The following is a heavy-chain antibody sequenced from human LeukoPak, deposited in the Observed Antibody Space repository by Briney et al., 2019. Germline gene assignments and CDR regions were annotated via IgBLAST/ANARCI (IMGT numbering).Heavy chain of an antibody. CDR2: INPSGGST. CDR1: GYTFTSYY. D-gene: IGHD1-14*01. Sequence: ASVKVSFKASGYTFTSYYMHWVRQAPGQGLEWMGIINPSGGSTRYAQKFQGRVTMTRDTSTSTVYMELSSLRSEDTAVYYCARTMSDYYYMDVWGKGTTVTVSS. CDR3: ARTMSDYYYMDV. J-gene: IGHJ6*03. V-gene: IGHV1-46*01.